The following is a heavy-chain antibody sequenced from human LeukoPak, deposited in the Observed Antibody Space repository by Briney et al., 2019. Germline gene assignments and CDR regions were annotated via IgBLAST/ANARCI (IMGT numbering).Heavy chain of an antibody. Sequence: GGSLGLSCAASGFTFSGSAMHWVRQASGKGLEWVGRIRSKANSYATAYAASVKGRFTISRDDSKNTAYLQMNSLRAEDTAVYYCAKEDYDILTGYYPDYWGQGTLVTVSS. CDR3: AKEDYDILTGYYPDY. V-gene: IGHV3-73*01. J-gene: IGHJ4*02. D-gene: IGHD3-9*01. CDR2: IRSKANSYAT. CDR1: GFTFSGSA.